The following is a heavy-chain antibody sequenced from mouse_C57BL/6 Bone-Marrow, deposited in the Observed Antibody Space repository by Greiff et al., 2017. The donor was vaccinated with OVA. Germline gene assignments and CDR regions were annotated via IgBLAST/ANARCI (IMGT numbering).Heavy chain of an antibody. J-gene: IGHJ4*01. CDR2: ISSGGDYI. Sequence: EVKLMESGAGLVKPGGSLKLSCAASGFTFSSYAMSWVRQTPEKRLEWVAYISSGGDYIYYADTLKGRFTMSRDNARKTLYLQMSSLKSEDTAMYYCTRLLDAMDYWGQGTSVTVSS. CDR3: TRLLDAMDY. CDR1: GFTFSSYA. V-gene: IGHV5-9-1*02. D-gene: IGHD2-1*01.